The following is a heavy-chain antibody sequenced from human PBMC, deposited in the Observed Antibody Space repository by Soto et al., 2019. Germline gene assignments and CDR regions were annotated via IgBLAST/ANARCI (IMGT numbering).Heavy chain of an antibody. CDR2: IIPIFGTA. CDR1: GGTFSSYA. Sequence: QVQLVQSGAEVKKPGSSVKVSCKASGGTFSSYAISWVRQAPGQGLEWMGGIIPIFGTANYAQKFQGRVTITADESTSTAYMDLSSLRSEDTAVYYCARSSYYYGSGSYSYNWFDPWGQGTLVTVSS. CDR3: ARSSYYYGSGSYSYNWFDP. D-gene: IGHD3-10*01. J-gene: IGHJ5*02. V-gene: IGHV1-69*01.